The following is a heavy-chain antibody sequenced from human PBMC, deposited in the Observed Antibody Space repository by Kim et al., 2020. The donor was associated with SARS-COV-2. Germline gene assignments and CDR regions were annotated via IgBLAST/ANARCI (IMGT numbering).Heavy chain of an antibody. V-gene: IGHV5-51*01. D-gene: IGHD1-20*01. CDR3: ARQRYNWEPFDY. CDR1: GYSFTSYW. J-gene: IGHJ4*02. CDR2: IYPGDSDT. Sequence: GESLKISCKGSGYSFTSYWIGWVRQMPGKGLEWMGIIYPGDSDTRHSPSFQGQITISADKSNSTAYLQWSSLKASDTAMYYCARQRYNWEPFDYWGQGTLVTVSS.